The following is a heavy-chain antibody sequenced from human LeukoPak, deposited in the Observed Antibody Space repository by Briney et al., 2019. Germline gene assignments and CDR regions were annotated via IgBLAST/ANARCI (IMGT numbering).Heavy chain of an antibody. D-gene: IGHD1-1*01. CDR3: ARGLDLEGLDY. V-gene: IGHV4-34*01. CDR1: GGSFSDYN. CDR2: INDSGRT. Sequence: PSETLSLTCAVYGGSFSDYNWSWLRQSPEKGLEWIGEINDSGRTHYNPSLKSRVTISVVTAKYQFSLSLGSLTAADTAVYYCARGLDLEGLDYWGQGTLVTVSS. J-gene: IGHJ4*02.